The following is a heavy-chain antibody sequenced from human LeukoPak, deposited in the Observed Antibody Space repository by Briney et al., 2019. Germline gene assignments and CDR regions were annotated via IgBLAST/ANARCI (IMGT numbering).Heavy chain of an antibody. CDR2: IYYSGST. J-gene: IGHJ4*02. Sequence: SETLSLTCTVSGGSISSGDYYWSWIRQPPGKGLEWIGYIYYSGSTYYNPSLKSRVTISVDTSKNQFSLKLSSVTAADTAVYYCARGGPGRYYDILTGYSEPGGYYFDYWGQGTLVTVSS. V-gene: IGHV4-30-4*01. CDR3: ARGGPGRYYDILTGYSEPGGYYFDY. CDR1: GGSISSGDYY. D-gene: IGHD3-9*01.